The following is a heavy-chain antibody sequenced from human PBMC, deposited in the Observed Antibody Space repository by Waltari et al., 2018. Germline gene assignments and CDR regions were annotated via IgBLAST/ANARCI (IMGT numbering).Heavy chain of an antibody. CDR3: ARHARLLWWSFDY. V-gene: IGHV4-34*01. D-gene: IGHD2-21*01. J-gene: IGHJ4*02. CDR2: INHSGST. CDR1: GGSFSGYY. Sequence: QVQLQQWGAGLLKPSETLSLTCAVYGGSFSGYYWSWIRQPPGKGLEWIGEINHSGSTNYNPSLKSRVTISVDTSKNQFSLKLSSVTAADTAVYYCARHARLLWWSFDYWGQGTLVTVSS.